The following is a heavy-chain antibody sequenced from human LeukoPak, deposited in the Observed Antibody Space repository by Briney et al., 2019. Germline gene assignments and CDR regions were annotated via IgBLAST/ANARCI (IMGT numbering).Heavy chain of an antibody. V-gene: IGHV4-4*07. CDR2: IYTSGST. CDR3: ARVPLYCTNGVCYKGNWFDP. CDR1: GGSISSYY. J-gene: IGHJ5*02. Sequence: SETLSLTCTVSGGSISSYYWSWIRQPAGKGLEWIGRIYTSGSTNYNPSLKSRVTMSVHTSKNQFSLKLSSVTAADTAVYYCARVPLYCTNGVCYKGNWFDPWGQGTLVTVSS. D-gene: IGHD2-8*01.